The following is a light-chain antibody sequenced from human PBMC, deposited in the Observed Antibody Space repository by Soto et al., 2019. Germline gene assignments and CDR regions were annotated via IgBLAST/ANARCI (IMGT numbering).Light chain of an antibody. J-gene: IGKJ1*01. CDR1: QSISSW. V-gene: IGKV1-5*03. CDR3: QQYASYPWT. Sequence: DIQMTQSPSTLSASVGDRVTITCRASQSISSWLAWYQQKPGKAPHLLIYKASSLESGVPSRFSGSGSGTEFTLTISSLQPDYFATYYCQQYASYPWTFGQGTKVEIK. CDR2: KAS.